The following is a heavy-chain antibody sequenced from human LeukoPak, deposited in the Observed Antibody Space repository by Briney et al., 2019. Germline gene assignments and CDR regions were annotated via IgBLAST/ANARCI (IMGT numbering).Heavy chain of an antibody. CDR2: IRTTGSHI. V-gene: IGHV3-11*04. D-gene: IGHD5-18*01. CDR3: ARGGGYSYGVFDY. Sequence: GGSLRLSCAASGFTFSDYFMSWIRQAPGKGLEWVSYIRTTGSHIYYADSVKGRFTISRDNSKNTLYLQMNSLRAEDTAVYYCARGGGYSYGVFDYWGQGTLVTVSS. CDR1: GFTFSDYF. J-gene: IGHJ4*02.